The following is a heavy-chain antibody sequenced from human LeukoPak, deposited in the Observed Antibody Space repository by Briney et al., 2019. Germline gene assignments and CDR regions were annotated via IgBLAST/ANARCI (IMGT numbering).Heavy chain of an antibody. CDR1: GFTFSSYG. CDR2: ISYDGSNK. J-gene: IGHJ3*02. V-gene: IGHV3-30*03. D-gene: IGHD6-13*01. CDR3: ARDWGSSWYIDAFDI. Sequence: GGSLRLSCAASGFTFSSYGMHWVRQAPGKGLEWVAVISYDGSNKYYADSVKGRFTISRDNSKNTLYLQTNSLRAEDTAVYYCARDWGSSWYIDAFDIWGQGTMVTVSS.